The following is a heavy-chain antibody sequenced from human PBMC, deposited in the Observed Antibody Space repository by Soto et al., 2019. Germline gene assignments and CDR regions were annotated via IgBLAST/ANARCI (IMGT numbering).Heavy chain of an antibody. J-gene: IGHJ4*02. D-gene: IGHD6-19*01. V-gene: IGHV5-51*01. CDR2: IYPHSSDT. CDR1: GYSFTSNW. Sequence: HGESLKISCKTSGYSFTSNWIGWVRQMPGKGLEWMGIIYPHSSDTKYSPSFEGQVTISTDKSITTAYLQWNSLKATDTAIYYCARQSIALAGLFDSWGQGTLVTVSS. CDR3: ARQSIALAGLFDS.